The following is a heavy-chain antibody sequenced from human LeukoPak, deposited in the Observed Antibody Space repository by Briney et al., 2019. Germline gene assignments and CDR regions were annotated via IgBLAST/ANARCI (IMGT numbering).Heavy chain of an antibody. V-gene: IGHV3-74*03. CDR2: IHSDGSSS. J-gene: IGHJ4*02. D-gene: IGHD2-8*01. CDR1: GFTFSNYW. Sequence: GGSLRLSCAASGFTFSNYWMNWVRQAPGKGLVWVTRIHSDGSSSKSADSVKGRFTISRDNANNTLYLQMNSLRAEDTATYYCVKNSRYCTKAACYDYWGQGTLVTVSS. CDR3: VKNSRYCTKAACYDY.